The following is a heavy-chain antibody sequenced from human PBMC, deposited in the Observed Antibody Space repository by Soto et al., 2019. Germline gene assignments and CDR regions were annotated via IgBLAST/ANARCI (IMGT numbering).Heavy chain of an antibody. CDR1: GGSISSGGYY. J-gene: IGHJ4*02. CDR2: IYYSGST. V-gene: IGHV4-31*03. CDR3: ARSPEATVTAFDY. Sequence: QVQLQESGPGLVKPSQTLSLTCTVSGGSISSGGYYWSWIRQHPGKGLEWIGYIYYSGSTYYTPSLTSRVTISVDTSKNQFSLKLSSVTAADTAVYYCARSPEATVTAFDYWGQGTLVTVSS. D-gene: IGHD4-17*01.